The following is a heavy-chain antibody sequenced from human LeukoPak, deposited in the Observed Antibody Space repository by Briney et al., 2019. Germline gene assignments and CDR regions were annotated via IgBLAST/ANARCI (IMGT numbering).Heavy chain of an antibody. Sequence: GGSLRLSCAASGFRFTRSWMSWVRQAPGKGLEWVANIKQDGSEKYYMDSVKGRFTISRDNAKNSLHLQMNSLRADDTAIYYCARGFCSSGRCSKYDYWGQGTLVTVSS. CDR2: IKQDGSEK. CDR3: ARGFCSSGRCSKYDY. D-gene: IGHD2-15*01. CDR1: GFRFTRSW. V-gene: IGHV3-7*01. J-gene: IGHJ4*02.